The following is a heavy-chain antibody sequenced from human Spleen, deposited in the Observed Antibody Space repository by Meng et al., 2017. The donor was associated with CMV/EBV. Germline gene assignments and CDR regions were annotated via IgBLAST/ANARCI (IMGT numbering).Heavy chain of an antibody. J-gene: IGHJ4*02. Sequence: GESLKISCAASGFTSSSYAMHWVRQAPGKGLEWVAVISYDGSNKYYADSVKGRFTISRDNSKNTLYLQMSSLRAEDTAVYYCAILTSSYYFDYWGQGTLVTVSS. D-gene: IGHD2-2*01. CDR1: GFTSSSYA. CDR3: AILTSSYYFDY. CDR2: ISYDGSNK. V-gene: IGHV3-30*14.